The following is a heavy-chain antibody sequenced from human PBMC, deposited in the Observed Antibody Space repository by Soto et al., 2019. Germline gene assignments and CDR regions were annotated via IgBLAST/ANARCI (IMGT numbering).Heavy chain of an antibody. CDR1: GGTFSSYT. D-gene: IGHD3-22*01. J-gene: IGHJ4*02. Sequence: QVQLVQSGAEVKKPGSSVKVSCKASGGTFSSYTISWVRQAPGQGLEWMGRIIPILGIANCAQKFQGRVTITAEKPTSTASLELSRLRSEDTAVYYCASRYDSSDYWGQGTLVTVSS. CDR2: IIPILGIA. CDR3: ASRYDSSDY. V-gene: IGHV1-69*02.